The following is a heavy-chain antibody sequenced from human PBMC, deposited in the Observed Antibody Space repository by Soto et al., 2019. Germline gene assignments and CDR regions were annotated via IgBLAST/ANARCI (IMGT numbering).Heavy chain of an antibody. Sequence: QVQLVESGGGVVQPGRSLTVSCAASGFTFSNYGMHWVRQAPDKGLEWVAVIWYDGSKKYYADSVQGRFTISRDDSKKTLYLEMNSLRVEDTAVYYCVRDVTSRASTAPWGQGTLVTVSS. CDR2: IWYDGSKK. V-gene: IGHV3-33*01. D-gene: IGHD2-2*01. CDR1: GFTFSNYG. CDR3: VRDVTSRASTAP. J-gene: IGHJ5*02.